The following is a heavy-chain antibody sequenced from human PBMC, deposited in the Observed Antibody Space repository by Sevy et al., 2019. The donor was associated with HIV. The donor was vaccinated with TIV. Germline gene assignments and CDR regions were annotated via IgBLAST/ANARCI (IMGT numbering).Heavy chain of an antibody. CDR2: ISQGGSEE. J-gene: IGHJ4*02. CDR1: GFTFSSSS. Sequence: GGSLRLSCAASGFTFSSSSMTWVRQAPGKGLEWVASISQGGSEEYYVDSVKDRCTISRDKAKNSLYLQMNSLSAVDTAVYFCARFVSLGYWGQGTLVTVSS. V-gene: IGHV3-7*01. CDR3: ARFVSLGY. D-gene: IGHD6-13*01.